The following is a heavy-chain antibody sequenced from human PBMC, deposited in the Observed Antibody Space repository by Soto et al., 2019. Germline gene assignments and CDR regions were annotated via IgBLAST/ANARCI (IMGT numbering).Heavy chain of an antibody. CDR3: AGIPPHAEYFQH. CDR1: GGTFSSYA. V-gene: IGHV1-69*13. CDR2: IIPIFGTA. D-gene: IGHD2-2*02. Sequence: GASVKVSCKASGGTFSSYAISWVRQAPGQGLEWMGGIIPIFGTANYAQKFQGRVTITADESTSTAYMELSSLRSEDTAVYYCAGIPPHAEYFQHWGQGTLVTVSS. J-gene: IGHJ1*01.